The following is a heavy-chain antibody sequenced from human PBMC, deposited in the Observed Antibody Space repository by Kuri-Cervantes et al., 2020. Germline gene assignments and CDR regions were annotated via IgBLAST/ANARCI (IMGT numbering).Heavy chain of an antibody. Sequence: AVKVSCKPSGGTFNSYAISWVRLAPGQGIEWMGVIIPIFGTANYAQKFQGSVTITKDESTITVYMELNSLRFEDTAAYYFARGELGIAALSYFFDYYVDVWGEGTTVTVSS. J-gene: IGHJ6*03. CDR2: IIPIFGTA. CDR3: ARGELGIAALSYFFDYYVDV. V-gene: IGHV1-69*05. CDR1: GGTFNSYA. D-gene: IGHD6-13*01.